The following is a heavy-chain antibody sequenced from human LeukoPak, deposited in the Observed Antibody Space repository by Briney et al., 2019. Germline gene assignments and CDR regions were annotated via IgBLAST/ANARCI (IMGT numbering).Heavy chain of an antibody. J-gene: IGHJ4*02. CDR3: ANHKGY. V-gene: IGHV7-4-1*02. Sequence: EASVKVSCKASGYTFTGSAINWVRQAPGQGLEWMGWINTNTGSPTYAQVFTGRFVFSLDPSVSTAYMQISSLKAEDTAVYYCANHKGYWGQGTLVTVSS. CDR1: GYTFTGSA. CDR2: INTNTGSP.